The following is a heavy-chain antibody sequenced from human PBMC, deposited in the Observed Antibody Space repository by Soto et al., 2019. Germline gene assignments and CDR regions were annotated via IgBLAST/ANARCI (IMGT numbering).Heavy chain of an antibody. CDR3: ASLYSSSWYSWDSLRYYGMDV. Sequence: PSETLSLTCTVSGGSISSYYWSWIRQPPGKGLEWIGYIYYSGSTNYNPSLKSRVTISVDTSKNQFSLKLSSVTAADTAVYYCASLYSSSWYSWDSLRYYGMDVWGQGTTVT. CDR1: GGSISSYY. J-gene: IGHJ6*02. V-gene: IGHV4-59*01. D-gene: IGHD6-13*01. CDR2: IYYSGST.